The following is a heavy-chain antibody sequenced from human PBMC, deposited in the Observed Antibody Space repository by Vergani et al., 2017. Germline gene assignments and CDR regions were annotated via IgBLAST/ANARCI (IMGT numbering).Heavy chain of an antibody. CDR2: IYVSGIT. Sequence: QVQLQESGPGLVKPSQTLSLTCTVSGASINNDFYYWHWIRQPAGKGLEWIGRIYVSGITDYNSSLQSRVSISVDTSKHQFSLTLTSVTAADTAVYYCARDNKQLRPRAFDLWGKGTRVTVS. D-gene: IGHD4-23*01. CDR3: ARDNKQLRPRAFDL. V-gene: IGHV4-61*02. J-gene: IGHJ3*01. CDR1: GASINNDFYY.